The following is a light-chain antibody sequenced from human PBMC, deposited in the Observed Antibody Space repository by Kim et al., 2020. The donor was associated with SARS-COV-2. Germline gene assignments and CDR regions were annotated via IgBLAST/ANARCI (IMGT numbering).Light chain of an antibody. CDR3: YSAADNNLRV. CDR1: ALAKKY. CDR2: KDI. Sequence: SYELTQPSSVSVSPGQTAWITCSGDALAKKYVRWFQQKPGQAPVVVIYKDIERPSGIPERFSGSSSGTTVTLTISGAQVEDEADYYCYSAADNNLRVFGGGTQLTVL. V-gene: IGLV3-27*01. J-gene: IGLJ2*01.